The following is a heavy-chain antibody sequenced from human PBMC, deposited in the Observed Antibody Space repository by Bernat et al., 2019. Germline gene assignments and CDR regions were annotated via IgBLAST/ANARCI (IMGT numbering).Heavy chain of an antibody. J-gene: IGHJ4*02. D-gene: IGHD3-9*01. Sequence: QVQLVESGGGVVQPGRSLRLSCAASGFTFSSYGMHWVRQAPGKGLEWVAVISYDGSNKYYADSGKGRFTISRDNSKNTLYLQMNSLRAEDTAVYYCATMDVLRYFEWVHYCDYWGQGTLVTVSS. CDR3: ATMDVLRYFEWVHYCDY. CDR2: ISYDGSNK. V-gene: IGHV3-30*03. CDR1: GFTFSSYG.